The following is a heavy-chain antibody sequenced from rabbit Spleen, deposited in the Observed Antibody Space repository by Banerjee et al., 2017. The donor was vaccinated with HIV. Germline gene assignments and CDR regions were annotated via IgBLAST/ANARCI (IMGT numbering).Heavy chain of an antibody. CDR3: ARDLVAVIGWNFNL. D-gene: IGHD1-1*01. J-gene: IGHJ4*01. CDR1: GVSFSDKDV. CDR2: INIVTAKS. V-gene: IGHV1S45*01. Sequence: EQLEESGGGLVKPEGSLTLTCKASGVSFSDKDVMCWVRQAPGKGLEWIACINIVTAKSVSASWAKGRFIMSRISSTTVPLQMTSLTAADTATYFCARDLVAVIGWNFNLWGPGTLVTVS.